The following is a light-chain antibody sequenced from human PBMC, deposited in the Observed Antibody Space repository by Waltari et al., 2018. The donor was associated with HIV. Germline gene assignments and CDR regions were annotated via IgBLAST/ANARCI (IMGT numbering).Light chain of an antibody. CDR3: QQYNNWPPT. CDR2: GAS. V-gene: IGKV3D-15*01. Sequence: EIVMTQSPASLSLSPGERATLSCRASQSLSNTNFAWYQQKPGQAPRLLVHGASSRATGIPDRFSGSGSGTEFTLTITRLESGDLALYYCQQYNNWPPTFGQGAKVEIK. CDR1: QSLSNTN. J-gene: IGKJ2*01.